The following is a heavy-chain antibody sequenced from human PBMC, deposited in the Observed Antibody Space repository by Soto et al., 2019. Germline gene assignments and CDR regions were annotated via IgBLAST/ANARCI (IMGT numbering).Heavy chain of an antibody. J-gene: IGHJ4*01. CDR1: GGSISSGDYY. Sequence: SETLSLTCTVSGGSISSGDYYWSWIRQPPGKRLEWIGSIHYSGSTYYNPSLRSRVTISVDTSKSQFSLRLTSVTAADTAVYYCARHLPASSGWSFFSYWGQGTLVTVSS. CDR3: ARHLPASSGWSFFSY. CDR2: IHYSGST. V-gene: IGHV4-39*01. D-gene: IGHD6-19*01.